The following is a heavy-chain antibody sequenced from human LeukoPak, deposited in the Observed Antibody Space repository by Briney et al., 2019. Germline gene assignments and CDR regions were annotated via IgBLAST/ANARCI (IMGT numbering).Heavy chain of an antibody. V-gene: IGHV1-24*01. CDR2: FDPEDGET. CDR3: ATEGGYCSSTSCLRAFDI. D-gene: IGHD2-2*01. CDR1: GYTLTELS. J-gene: IGHJ3*02. Sequence: GASVKVSCKVSGYTLTELSMHWVRQAPGKGLEWMGGFDPEDGETIYAQKFQGRVTMTEDTSTDTAYMELSSLRSEDTAVYYCATEGGYCSSTSCLRAFDIWGQGTMVTVSS.